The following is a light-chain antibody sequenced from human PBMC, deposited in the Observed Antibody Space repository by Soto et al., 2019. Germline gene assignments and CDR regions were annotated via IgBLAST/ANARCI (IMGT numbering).Light chain of an antibody. J-gene: IGKJ4*01. CDR3: QQYNSYSALT. V-gene: IGKV1D-8*03. CDR1: QGISSY. Sequence: VIWMTQSPSLLSASTGDRVTISCRMSQGISSYLAWYQQKPGKAPKLLIYDASSLESGVPSRFSGSGSGTEFTLTISSLQPDDFATYYCQQYNSYSALTFGGGTKVDIK. CDR2: DAS.